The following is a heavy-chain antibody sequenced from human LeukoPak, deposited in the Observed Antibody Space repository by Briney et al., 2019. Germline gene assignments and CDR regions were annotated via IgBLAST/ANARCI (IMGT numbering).Heavy chain of an antibody. V-gene: IGHV1-46*01. J-gene: IGHJ4*02. Sequence: ASVKVSCKASGYTFTSYYMHWVRQAPGQGLEWMGIINPSGGSTSYAQKFQGRVTMTRDTSTSTVYMELSSLRSEDTAVYYCAIGDYVWGSYRLGDYWGQGTLVTVSS. CDR3: AIGDYVWGSYRLGDY. D-gene: IGHD3-16*02. CDR1: GYTFTSYY. CDR2: INPSGGST.